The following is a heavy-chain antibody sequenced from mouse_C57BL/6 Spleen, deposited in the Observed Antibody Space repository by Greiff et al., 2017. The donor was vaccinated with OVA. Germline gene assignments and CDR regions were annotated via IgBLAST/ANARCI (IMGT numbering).Heavy chain of an antibody. CDR2: INPGSGGT. CDR1: GYAFTNYL. CDR3: ARDYDYLAWFAY. J-gene: IGHJ3*01. D-gene: IGHD2-4*01. Sequence: QVQLQQSGAELVRPGTSVKVSCKASGYAFTNYLIAWVKQRPGQGLEWIGVINPGSGGTNYNEKFKGKATLTADKSSSTAYMQLSSLTSEDSAVYFCARDYDYLAWFAYWGQGTLVTVSA. V-gene: IGHV1-54*01.